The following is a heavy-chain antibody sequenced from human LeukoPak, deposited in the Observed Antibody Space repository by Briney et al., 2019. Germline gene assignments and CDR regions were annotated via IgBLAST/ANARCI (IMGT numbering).Heavy chain of an antibody. CDR3: AKGGRGTYYSDS. V-gene: IGHV3-23*01. Sequence: PGGSLRLSCAAAGFMFSNYIMYWVRQAPGKGLEWVSVTSASGGTTDYADSVKGRFTISRDNSKNTLYLQMNNLRAEDTAVYYCAKGGRGTYYSDSWGQGTLVTVSS. J-gene: IGHJ4*02. D-gene: IGHD3-10*01. CDR1: GFMFSNYI. CDR2: TSASGGTT.